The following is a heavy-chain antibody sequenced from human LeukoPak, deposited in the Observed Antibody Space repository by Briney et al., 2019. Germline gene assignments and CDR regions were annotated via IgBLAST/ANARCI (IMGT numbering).Heavy chain of an antibody. CDR2: ISFDGVND. V-gene: IGHV3-30*04. Sequence: SGGSLRLSCAASGFAFNAYTIHWVRQAPGKGLEWVAVISFDGVNDHYADSVKGRFTISRDNSKNTLYLQMNSLRAEDTAVYYCARGSTYYDSSGQVPFDYWGQGTLVTVSS. CDR3: ARGSTYYDSSGQVPFDY. CDR1: GFAFNAYT. J-gene: IGHJ4*02. D-gene: IGHD3-22*01.